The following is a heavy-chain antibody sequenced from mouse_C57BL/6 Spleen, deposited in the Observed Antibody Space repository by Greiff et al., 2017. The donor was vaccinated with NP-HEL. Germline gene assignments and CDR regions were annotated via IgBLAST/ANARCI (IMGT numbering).Heavy chain of an antibody. V-gene: IGHV3-6*01. CDR1: GYSITSGYY. CDR2: ISYDGSN. Sequence: EVQLVESGPGLVKPSQSLSLTCSVTGYSITSGYYWNWIRQFPGNKLEWMGYISYDGSNNYNPSLKNRISITRDTSKNQFFLKLNSVTTEDTATYYCARFYYGYDGAMDYWGQGTSVTVSS. CDR3: ARFYYGYDGAMDY. D-gene: IGHD2-2*01. J-gene: IGHJ4*01.